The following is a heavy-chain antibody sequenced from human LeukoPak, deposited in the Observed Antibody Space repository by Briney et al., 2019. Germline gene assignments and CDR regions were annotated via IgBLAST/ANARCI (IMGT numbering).Heavy chain of an antibody. CDR2: IYHSGST. Sequence: SETLSLTCTVSGYSISSGYYWGWIRQPPGKGLEWIGSIYHSGSTYYNPSLKSRVTISVDTSKNQFSLKLSSVTAADTAVYYCARVRNYYDKGSDYWGQGTLVTVSS. D-gene: IGHD3-22*01. J-gene: IGHJ4*02. CDR3: ARVRNYYDKGSDY. V-gene: IGHV4-38-2*02. CDR1: GYSISSGYY.